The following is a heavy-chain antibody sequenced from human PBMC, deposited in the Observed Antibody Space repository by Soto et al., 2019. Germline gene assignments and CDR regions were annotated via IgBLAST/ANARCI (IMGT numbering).Heavy chain of an antibody. J-gene: IGHJ4*02. CDR3: ARHSSSWSFDY. V-gene: IGHV1-3*01. CDR1: GYTFTTWP. Sequence: GASVKVSCKASGYTFTTWPMHWVRQAPGQRLEWMGWINVGNGDTKYSQKFQGRVTITRDTSASTAYMKLSSLRSEGTAVYYCARHSSSWSFDYWAQGTLVTVSS. CDR2: INVGNGDT. D-gene: IGHD6-13*01.